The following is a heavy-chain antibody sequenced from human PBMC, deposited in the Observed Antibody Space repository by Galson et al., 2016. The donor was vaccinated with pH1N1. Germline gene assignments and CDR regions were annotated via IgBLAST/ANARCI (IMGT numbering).Heavy chain of an antibody. D-gene: IGHD3-22*01. CDR3: ARDDGTYYRDSRGAFDL. V-gene: IGHV3-48*04. CDR2: IGSRTSTT. Sequence: SLRLSCAASGFTFSNFNMNWARQTPGKGLEWVSFIGSRTSTTYSAGSVRGRFTIARDNAKNSLYLQMNSLRVEDTAMYYCARDDGTYYRDSRGAFDLWGQGTMVAVSS. CDR1: GFTFSNFN. J-gene: IGHJ3*01.